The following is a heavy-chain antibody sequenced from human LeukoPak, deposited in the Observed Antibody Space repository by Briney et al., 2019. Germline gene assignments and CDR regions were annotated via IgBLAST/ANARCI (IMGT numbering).Heavy chain of an antibody. J-gene: IGHJ4*02. CDR2: ISADGIDK. Sequence: GGSLRLSCAASGFPFSNYGMHWVRQAPGKGLEWVAVISADGIDKYYADSVKGRFTISRDNSKNTLYLQMSSLRAEDTAVYYCAKDEGREGDYWGQGNLVTVSS. V-gene: IGHV3-30*18. CDR1: GFPFSNYG. CDR3: AKDEGREGDY.